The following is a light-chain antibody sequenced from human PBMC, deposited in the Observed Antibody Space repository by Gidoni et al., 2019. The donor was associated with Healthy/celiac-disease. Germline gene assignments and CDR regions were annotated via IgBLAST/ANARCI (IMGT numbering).Light chain of an antibody. J-gene: IGKJ1*01. CDR2: KAS. V-gene: IGKV1-5*03. CDR3: QQYNSYPWT. Sequence: DIQITQPPSTLSATVGVRVTITGRASQSSSSVLAWYPQKPGKAPKLFIYKASSLERGVPSRFVGSGSGTESTLTISSLQPDYFATYYCQQYNSYPWTFGQGTKLE. CDR1: QSSSSV.